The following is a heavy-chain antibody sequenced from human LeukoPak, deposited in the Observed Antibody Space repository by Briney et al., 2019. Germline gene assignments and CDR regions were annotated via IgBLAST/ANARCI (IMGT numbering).Heavy chain of an antibody. CDR2: IYTSGST. J-gene: IGHJ5*02. D-gene: IGHD3-22*01. CDR1: GGSISSYY. CDR3: AKDHYDSSGYLTPHNWFDP. V-gene: IGHV4-4*07. Sequence: SETLSLTCTVSGGSISSYYWSWIRQPAGKGLEWIGRIYTSGSTNYNPSLKSRVTMSVDTSKNQFSLKLSSVTAADTAVYYCAKDHYDSSGYLTPHNWFDPWGQGTLVTVSS.